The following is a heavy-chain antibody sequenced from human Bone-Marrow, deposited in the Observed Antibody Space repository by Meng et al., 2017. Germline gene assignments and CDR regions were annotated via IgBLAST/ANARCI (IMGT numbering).Heavy chain of an antibody. Sequence: QVHLQQWGAGLLKPSETLSLTCAFYGWSFSGYYWSWIRQPPGKGLEWIGEINHSGSTNYNPSLKSRVTISVDTSKNQFSLKLSSVTAADTAVYYCASGYCSGGSCQVGWFDPWGQGTLVTVSS. CDR3: ASGYCSGGSCQVGWFDP. CDR2: INHSGST. J-gene: IGHJ5*02. V-gene: IGHV4-34*01. D-gene: IGHD2-15*01. CDR1: GWSFSGYY.